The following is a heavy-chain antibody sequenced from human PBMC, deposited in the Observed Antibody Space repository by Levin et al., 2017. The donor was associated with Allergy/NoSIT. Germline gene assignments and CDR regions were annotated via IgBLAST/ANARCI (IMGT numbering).Heavy chain of an antibody. CDR3: ARRGTRDYYYYMDV. CDR1: GYSFTSYW. J-gene: IGHJ6*03. V-gene: IGHV5-51*01. CDR2: IYPGDSDT. Sequence: ASVKVSCQGSGYSFTSYWIGWVRQMPGKGLEWMGIIYPGDSDTGYSPSFQGQVTISADKSISTAYLQWSSLKASDTAIYYCARRGTRDYYYYMDVWGKGTTVTVSS. D-gene: IGHD1-1*01.